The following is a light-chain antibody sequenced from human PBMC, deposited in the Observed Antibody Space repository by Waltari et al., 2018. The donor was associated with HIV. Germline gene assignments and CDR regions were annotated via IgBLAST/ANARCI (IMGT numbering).Light chain of an antibody. CDR2: DAT. J-gene: IGKJ4*01. V-gene: IGKV3-11*01. CDR1: QSVSTF. Sequence: ENVLTQSPATLSLSPGERATLSCRASQSVSTFLAWYQHKPGQAPRLLIFDATYRATDIPARFSGSGSGTDLTLTISSLAPEDSAIYYCQQSTHWPLTFGGGTRVEIK. CDR3: QQSTHWPLT.